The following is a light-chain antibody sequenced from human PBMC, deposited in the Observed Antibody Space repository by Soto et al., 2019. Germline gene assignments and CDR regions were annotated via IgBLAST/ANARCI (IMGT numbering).Light chain of an antibody. CDR3: TSYTSTSTYV. CDR2: DVT. Sequence: QSALTQPASVSGPPGQSITISCTGTSSDVGAYNYVSWYQHHPGKAPRLVIYDVTNRPSGISDHLSGSKSGNTASLTLSGLLAEDEAHYYCTSYTSTSTYVSGMGTKVIVL. J-gene: IGLJ1*01. V-gene: IGLV2-14*01. CDR1: SSDVGAYNY.